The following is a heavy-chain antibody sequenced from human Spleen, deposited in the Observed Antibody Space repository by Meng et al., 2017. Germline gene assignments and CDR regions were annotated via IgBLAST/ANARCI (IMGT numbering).Heavy chain of an antibody. J-gene: IGHJ3*01. CDR2: INPNSGGT. CDR3: ARRGVDDYDILTGYIF. CDR1: GYTFTSYG. V-gene: IGHV1-2*02. Sequence: ASVKVSCKASGYTFTSYGISWVRQAPGQGLEWMGWINPNSGGTNYAQKFQGRVTMTRDTSISTAYMELSRLRSDDTAVYYCARRGVDDYDILTGYIFWGQGTMVTVSS. D-gene: IGHD3-9*01.